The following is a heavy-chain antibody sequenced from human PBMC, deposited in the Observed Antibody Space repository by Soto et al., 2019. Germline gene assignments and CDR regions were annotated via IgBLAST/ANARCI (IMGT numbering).Heavy chain of an antibody. D-gene: IGHD6-19*01. V-gene: IGHV1-18*01. J-gene: IGHJ4*02. CDR2: ISGYNGHI. CDR1: GYSFTGYG. CDR3: ARVLQWSTPDY. Sequence: QVQLVQSGAEVKKPGASVNISCKASGYSFTGYGISWVRQAPGQGLEWMGWISGYNGHIDYAQKFQGRVSMTIDTSTNTAYMEMRSLRSDDTAKYYCARVLQWSTPDYWGQGSLVTVSS.